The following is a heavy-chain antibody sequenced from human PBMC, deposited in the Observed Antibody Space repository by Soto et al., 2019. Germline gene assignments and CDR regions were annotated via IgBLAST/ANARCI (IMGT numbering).Heavy chain of an antibody. D-gene: IGHD2-2*01. Sequence: SETLSLTCSVSGGSISYNSYDWGWIRQPPGKGLEWIGGIFYAGTTYYSPSLKDRVTMSMDTSKNSFSVNLTSVTAADTAVYFCARLVVVAPVANVWGQGTLVTVSS. CDR1: GGSISYNSYD. CDR3: ARLVVVAPVANV. J-gene: IGHJ4*02. V-gene: IGHV4-39*02. CDR2: IFYAGTT.